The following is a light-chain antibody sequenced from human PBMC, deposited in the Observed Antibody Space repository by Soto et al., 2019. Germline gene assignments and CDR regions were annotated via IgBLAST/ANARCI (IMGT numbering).Light chain of an antibody. Sequence: QSALTQPASVSGSPGQSITISCTGTGSDVGGYNYVSCYQQHPGKAPKVMIYDVSKRPSGISNRFSGSKSGNTASLTISGLQIEDEADYYCSSYTSGSTRVVFGGGTKLTVL. CDR2: DVS. J-gene: IGLJ2*01. CDR3: SSYTSGSTRVV. CDR1: GSDVGGYNY. V-gene: IGLV2-14*03.